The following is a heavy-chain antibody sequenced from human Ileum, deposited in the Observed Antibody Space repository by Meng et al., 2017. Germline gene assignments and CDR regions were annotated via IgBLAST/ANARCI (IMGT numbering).Heavy chain of an antibody. CDR2: MYGSGGT. CDR1: GGSISNYY. CDR3: ARGSKYSSGYDYLDS. J-gene: IGHJ4*02. V-gene: IGHV4-4*07. D-gene: IGHD3-22*01. Sequence: QGPLQESGPGPVKPSETLSLTCTVSGGSISNYYWGWIRQPVGKGLEWIGRMYGSGGTKYNPSLKSRVTMSVDPSKDQFSLKLTSVSAADTAVYYCARGSKYSSGYDYLDSWGQGTLVTVSS.